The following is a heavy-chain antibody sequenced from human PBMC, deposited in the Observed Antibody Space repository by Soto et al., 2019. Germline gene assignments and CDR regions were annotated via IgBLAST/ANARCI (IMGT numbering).Heavy chain of an antibody. V-gene: IGHV3-23*01. CDR3: AKAWDWGHRHFDY. Sequence: LRLSCAASGLTFSSYAMNWVRQAPGKGLEWVSGIRGNGVSTYYADSVKGRFTISRDNSKNTLYLQMNSLRAEDTAVYYCAKAWDWGHRHFDYWGQGTLVTVYS. D-gene: IGHD3-16*01. CDR2: IRGNGVST. CDR1: GLTFSSYA. J-gene: IGHJ4*02.